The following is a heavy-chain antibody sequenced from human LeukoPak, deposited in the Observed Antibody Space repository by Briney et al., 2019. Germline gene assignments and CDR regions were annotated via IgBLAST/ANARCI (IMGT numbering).Heavy chain of an antibody. V-gene: IGHV3-21*04. J-gene: IGHJ4*02. Sequence: GGSLRLSCAASGSTFSSYSMNWVRQAPGKGLEWVSSISTSSSYINYADSVKGRFTISRDNSKNTLYLQMNSLRAEDTAVYYCAKGKASGWYIVDYWGQGTLVTVSS. CDR3: AKGKASGWYIVDY. CDR1: GSTFSSYS. D-gene: IGHD6-19*01. CDR2: ISTSSSYI.